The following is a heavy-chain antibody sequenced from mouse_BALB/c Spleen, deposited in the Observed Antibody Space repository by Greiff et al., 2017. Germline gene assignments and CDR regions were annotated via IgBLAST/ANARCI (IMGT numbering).Heavy chain of an antibody. CDR2: IYPGNVNT. Sequence: QVQLQQSGPELVKPGASVRISCKASGYTFTSYYIHWVKQRPGQGLEWIGWIYPGNVNTKYNEKFKGKATLTADKSSSTAYMQLSSLTSEDSAVYFCARDSDGIAFAYWGQGTLVTVSA. V-gene: IGHV1S56*01. J-gene: IGHJ3*01. CDR1: GYTFTSYY. D-gene: IGHD2-1*01. CDR3: ARDSDGIAFAY.